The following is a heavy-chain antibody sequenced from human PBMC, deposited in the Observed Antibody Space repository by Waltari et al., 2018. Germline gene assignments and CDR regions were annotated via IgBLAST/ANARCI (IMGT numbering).Heavy chain of an antibody. J-gene: IGHJ4*02. CDR2: IYYSGST. CDR1: GCSISSSRYY. V-gene: IGHV4-39*02. Sequence: QLQLQESGTGLVKHSETLSLTCTVSGCSISSSRYYCGWLRQPPGKGLEWIGSIYYSGSTYYNPSLKSRVTISVDTSKNQFSLKLSSVTAADTAVYYCARDKGLPDYWGQGTLVTVSS. CDR3: ARDKGLPDY.